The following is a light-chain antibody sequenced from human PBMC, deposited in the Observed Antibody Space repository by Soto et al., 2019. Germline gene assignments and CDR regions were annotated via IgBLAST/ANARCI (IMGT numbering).Light chain of an antibody. CDR3: SSNAGRNNLV. CDR1: SSDVGGYNY. J-gene: IGLJ2*01. V-gene: IGLV2-8*01. CDR2: EVT. Sequence: QSALTQPPSASGYPGQSVTISCTGTSSDVGGYNYVSWYQQLPGKAPKLMIYEVTKRPSGVPDRFSGSKSGNTASLTVSGLQAEDEADYYCSSNAGRNNLVFGGGTKVTVL.